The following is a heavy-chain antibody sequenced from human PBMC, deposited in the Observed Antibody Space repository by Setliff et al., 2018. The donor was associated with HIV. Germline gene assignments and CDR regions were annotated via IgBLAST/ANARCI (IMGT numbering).Heavy chain of an antibody. V-gene: IGHV3-72*01. Sequence: QTGGSLRLSCAASGVTLYNTYMDWVRQAPGKGLEWVGRLRNGNRNSTEYAASVKGRSTLSRDDSENSLYLQMNSLKTEDTAVYYCVGGSGTDRYDYWGRGTLVTVS. D-gene: IGHD3-10*01. CDR3: VGGSGTDRYDY. CDR1: GVTLYNTY. CDR2: LRNGNRNST. J-gene: IGHJ4*02.